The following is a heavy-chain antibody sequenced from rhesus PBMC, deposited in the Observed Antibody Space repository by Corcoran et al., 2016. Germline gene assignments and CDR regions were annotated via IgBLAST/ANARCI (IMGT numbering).Heavy chain of an antibody. CDR3: ARTEVIPNNRFDV. Sequence: QVTLKESGPALVKPTQPLTLTCTFSGFSLSTSGMGVGWIRPPHWKTLEWLAHIYWDDDKRYSTSLKSRLTISKDTSKNQVVLTMTNMDPVDTATYYCARTEVIPNNRFDVWGPGVLVTVSS. J-gene: IGHJ5-1*01. D-gene: IGHD3-34*01. V-gene: IGHV2-1*01. CDR2: IYWDDDK. CDR1: GFSLSTSGMG.